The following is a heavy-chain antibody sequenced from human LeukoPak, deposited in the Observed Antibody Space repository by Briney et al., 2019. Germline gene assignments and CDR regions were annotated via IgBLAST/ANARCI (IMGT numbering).Heavy chain of an antibody. D-gene: IGHD3-10*01. J-gene: IGHJ6*02. CDR3: AKSIDYYGSGSYLIV. Sequence: GGSLRLSCAASGFTFDDYAMHWVRQAPGKGLEWVSGISWNRGSIGYADSVKGRFTISRDNAKNSLYLQMNSLRAEDTALYYCAKSIDYYGSGSYLIVWGQGTTVTVSS. V-gene: IGHV3-9*01. CDR2: ISWNRGSI. CDR1: GFTFDDYA.